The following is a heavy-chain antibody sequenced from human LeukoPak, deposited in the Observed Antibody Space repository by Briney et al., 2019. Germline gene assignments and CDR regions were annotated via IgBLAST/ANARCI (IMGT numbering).Heavy chain of an antibody. Sequence: SQTLSLTCAISGDSVSSNTAAWNWLRQSPSRGLEWLGRTYYRSKWYNDYAVSVKSRITINPDTSKNQFSLQLNSVTPEDTAVYYCARVYCSGGACVNWFDPWGQGALVTVSS. CDR3: ARVYCSGGACVNWFDP. J-gene: IGHJ5*02. D-gene: IGHD2-15*01. V-gene: IGHV6-1*01. CDR2: TYYRSKWYN. CDR1: GDSVSSNTAA.